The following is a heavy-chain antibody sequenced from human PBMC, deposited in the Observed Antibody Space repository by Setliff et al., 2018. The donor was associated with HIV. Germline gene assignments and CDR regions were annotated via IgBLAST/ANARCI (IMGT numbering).Heavy chain of an antibody. V-gene: IGHV3-30*07. J-gene: IGHJ6*03. CDR3: AREIQNCGGNHYYCYMDV. CDR2: VSYDGSRT. Sequence: PGGSLRLSCAASGFGFSGSAMHWVRQAPGKGLEWVSVVSYDGSRTHYADSVKGRFTISRDNAKNSLYLQMNSLRAEDTAVYYCAREIQNCGGNHYYCYMDVWGKGTTVTVSS. CDR1: GFGFSGSA. D-gene: IGHD2-15*01.